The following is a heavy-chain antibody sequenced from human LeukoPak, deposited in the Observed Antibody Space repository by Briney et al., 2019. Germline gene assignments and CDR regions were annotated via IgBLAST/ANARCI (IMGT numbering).Heavy chain of an antibody. CDR2: INWNGGST. V-gene: IGHV3-20*04. Sequence: GGSLRLSCVTSGFTFDDYGMSWLRQAPGKGLEWVSGINWNGGSTGYADSLQGRFTISRDNAKNSLYLQIYNLRAEDTAFYFCARDRPSGFYFDSWGQGTLVIVSS. CDR1: GFTFDDYG. J-gene: IGHJ4*02. D-gene: IGHD3-10*01. CDR3: ARDRPSGFYFDS.